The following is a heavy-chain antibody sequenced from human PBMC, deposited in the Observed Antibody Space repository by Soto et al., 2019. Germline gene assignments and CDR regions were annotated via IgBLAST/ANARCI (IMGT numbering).Heavy chain of an antibody. CDR1: GFTFSSYA. V-gene: IGHV3-23*01. J-gene: IGHJ5*02. Sequence: GGSLRLSCAASGFTFSSYAMSWVRQAPGKGLEWVSAISGSGGSTYYADSVKGRFTISRDNSKNTLYLQMNSLRAEDTAVYYCAKVVVRGVIITNWFDPWGQGTLVTVSS. CDR2: ISGSGGST. D-gene: IGHD3-10*01. CDR3: AKVVVRGVIITNWFDP.